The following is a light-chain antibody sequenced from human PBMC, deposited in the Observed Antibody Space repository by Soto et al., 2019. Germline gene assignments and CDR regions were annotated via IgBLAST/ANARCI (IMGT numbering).Light chain of an antibody. J-gene: IGKJ5*01. CDR1: QTVNSR. Sequence: EIVLTQSPGTLSSFPGERATLSCRASQTVNSRLAWYQHKPGQAPRLLIYDASSRASGVPARFSGSGSGTDFTLTISSLEPEDFAVYYCQQRNMWPPITFGQGTRLEIK. CDR2: DAS. V-gene: IGKV3-11*01. CDR3: QQRNMWPPIT.